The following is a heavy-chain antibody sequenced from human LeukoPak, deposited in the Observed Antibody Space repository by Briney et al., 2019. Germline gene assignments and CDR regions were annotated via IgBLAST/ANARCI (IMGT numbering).Heavy chain of an antibody. D-gene: IGHD5-12*01. CDR3: ARDYGGILVAETFDY. CDR2: INPNSGGT. Sequence: ASVKVSCKASGYTFTGYYIHWVRQAPGQGLEWMGWINPNSGGTNYAQNFQDRVTMTRDTSISTAYMGLSRLRSDDTAVYYCARDYGGILVAETFDYWGQGTLVTVSS. CDR1: GYTFTGYY. V-gene: IGHV1-2*02. J-gene: IGHJ4*02.